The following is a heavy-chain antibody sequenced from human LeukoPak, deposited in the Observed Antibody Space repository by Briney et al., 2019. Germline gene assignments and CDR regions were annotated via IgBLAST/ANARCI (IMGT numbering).Heavy chain of an antibody. D-gene: IGHD2-2*01. Sequence: SETLSLTCAVYGGSFSGYYWSWIRQPPGKGLEWIGEINHSGSTNYNPSLKSRVTISVDTSKNQFSLKLSSVTAADTAVYYCARFYGGIIVVVPAARGDYFDYWGQGTLVTVSS. CDR1: GGSFSGYY. V-gene: IGHV4-34*01. CDR3: ARFYGGIIVVVPAARGDYFDY. J-gene: IGHJ4*02. CDR2: INHSGST.